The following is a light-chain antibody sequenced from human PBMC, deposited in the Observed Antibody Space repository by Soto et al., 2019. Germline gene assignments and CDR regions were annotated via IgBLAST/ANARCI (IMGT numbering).Light chain of an antibody. V-gene: IGKV3-20*01. CDR3: QQYGTSPMYS. CDR2: STS. CDR1: QSISSAY. J-gene: IGKJ2*01. Sequence: EIVLTQSPGTLSLSPGERATLSCRASQSISSAYFAWYQHKPGQAPSLLIYSTSLRATGIPDRFRGSGSGTDFTLSISRLEPEDFAVYYCQQYGTSPMYSFGQGTKLEIK.